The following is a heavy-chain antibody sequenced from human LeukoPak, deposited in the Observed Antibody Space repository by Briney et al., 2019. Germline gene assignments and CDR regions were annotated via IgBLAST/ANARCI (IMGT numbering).Heavy chain of an antibody. V-gene: IGHV1-8*01. CDR1: GYTFTSYD. D-gene: IGHD4-17*01. J-gene: IGHJ3*02. Sequence: GASVKVSCKASGYTFTSYDINWVRQATGRGLEWMGWMNPNSGNTVYAQNFQGRVTMTRNTSISTAYMELSSLRSEDTAVYYCARGLATVTTRAFDIWGQGTMVTVSS. CDR3: ARGLATVTTRAFDI. CDR2: MNPNSGNT.